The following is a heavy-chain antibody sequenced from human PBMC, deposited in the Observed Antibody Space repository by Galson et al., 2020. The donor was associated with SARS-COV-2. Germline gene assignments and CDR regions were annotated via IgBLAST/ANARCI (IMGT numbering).Heavy chain of an antibody. V-gene: IGHV4-30-2*01. CDR1: GGSFSSGFSA. CDR3: ARDNGGNLPHYYGLDV. Sequence: SETLSLTCAVSGGSFSSGFSAWNWIRQPPGKGLEWIGFIYQSGSTYYNPSLKSRVTISIDRSNNQFSLKLTSGTAADTAVYYCARDNGGNLPHYYGLDVWGQGTTVTVSS. D-gene: IGHD2-15*01. CDR2: IYQSGST. J-gene: IGHJ6*02.